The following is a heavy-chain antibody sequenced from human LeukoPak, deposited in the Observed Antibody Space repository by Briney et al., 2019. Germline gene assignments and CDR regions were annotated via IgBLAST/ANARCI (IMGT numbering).Heavy chain of an antibody. CDR3: AREGDSYVKTGFDY. V-gene: IGHV3-48*03. D-gene: IGHD5-18*01. J-gene: IGHJ4*02. CDR2: ISSSGSTI. CDR1: GFTFSSYE. Sequence: PGWSLRLSCAASGFTFSSYEMNWVRQAPGKGLEWVSYISSSGSTIYYADSVKGRFTISRDNAKNSLYLQMNSLRAEDTAVYYCAREGDSYVKTGFDYWGQGTLVTVSS.